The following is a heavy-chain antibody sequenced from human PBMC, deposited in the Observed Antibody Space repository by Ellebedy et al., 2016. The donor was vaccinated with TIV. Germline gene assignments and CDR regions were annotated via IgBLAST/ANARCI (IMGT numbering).Heavy chain of an antibody. CDR1: GFSFSSYA. Sequence: GESLKISXAASGFSFSSYAMSWVRQAPGQGLEWVSAISGSGGSTYYADSVKGRFTISRDNSKNTLYLQMNSLRAEDTAVYYCAKDYYGSGSYLPSAYWYFDLWGRGTLVTVSS. D-gene: IGHD3-10*01. CDR2: ISGSGGST. V-gene: IGHV3-23*01. CDR3: AKDYYGSGSYLPSAYWYFDL. J-gene: IGHJ2*01.